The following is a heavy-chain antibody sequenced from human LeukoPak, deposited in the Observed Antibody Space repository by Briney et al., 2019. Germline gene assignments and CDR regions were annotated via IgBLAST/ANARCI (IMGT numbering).Heavy chain of an antibody. J-gene: IGHJ4*02. D-gene: IGHD4-23*01. Sequence: AGGSLRLSCAASGFIFSSYAMTWVRQAPGKGLEWVSVIGGGGSDIQYADSVKGRFSISRDNSKNTLYLQINSLRVEDTAVYYCAKYAPPTTVVTRFFDCWGQGTLVTVSS. V-gene: IGHV3-23*01. CDR1: GFIFSSYA. CDR2: IGGGGSDI. CDR3: AKYAPPTTVVTRFFDC.